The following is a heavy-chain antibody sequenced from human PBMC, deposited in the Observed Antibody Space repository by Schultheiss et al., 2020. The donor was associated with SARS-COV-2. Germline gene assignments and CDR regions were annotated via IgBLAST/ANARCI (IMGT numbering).Heavy chain of an antibody. V-gene: IGHV3-64*04. Sequence: GGSLRLSCSASGFTFSSYAMHWVRQAPGKGLEYVSAISSNGGSTYYADSAKGRFTISRDNSKNTLYLQMNSLRAEDTAVYYCARRKRYSYGSYYYYGMDVWGQGTTVTVSS. CDR3: ARRKRYSYGSYYYYGMDV. CDR2: ISSNGGST. D-gene: IGHD5-18*01. J-gene: IGHJ6*02. CDR1: GFTFSSYA.